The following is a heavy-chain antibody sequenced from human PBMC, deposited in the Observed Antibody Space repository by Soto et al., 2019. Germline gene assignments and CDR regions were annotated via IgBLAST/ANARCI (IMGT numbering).Heavy chain of an antibody. D-gene: IGHD3-3*01. Sequence: KPSDTLSITCAVSGGSISSSNWWSWVRQPPGKGLEWIGEIYHSGSTNYNPSLKSRVTISVDKSKNQFSLKLSSVTAADTAAYYCARDGAAYYDFWSGYVNWFDPWGQGTLVTVSS. V-gene: IGHV4-4*02. CDR1: GGSISSSNW. J-gene: IGHJ5*02. CDR2: IYHSGST. CDR3: ARDGAAYYDFWSGYVNWFDP.